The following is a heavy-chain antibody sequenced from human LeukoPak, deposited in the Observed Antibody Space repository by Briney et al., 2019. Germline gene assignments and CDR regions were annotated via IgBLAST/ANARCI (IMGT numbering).Heavy chain of an antibody. J-gene: IGHJ4*02. CDR3: ARHAYSSGWFDY. Sequence: SETLSLTCAVSGYSISSGYYWGWIRQPPGKGLEWIGSIYHSGSTYYNPSLKSRVTISVDTSKNQFSLKLSPVTAADTAVYYCARHAYSSGWFDYWGQGTLVTVSS. D-gene: IGHD6-19*01. CDR1: GYSISSGYY. CDR2: IYHSGST. V-gene: IGHV4-38-2*01.